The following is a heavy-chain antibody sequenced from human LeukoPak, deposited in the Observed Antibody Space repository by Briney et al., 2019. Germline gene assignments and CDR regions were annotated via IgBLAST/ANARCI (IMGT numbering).Heavy chain of an antibody. V-gene: IGHV1-69*05. CDR3: ARDLATRGCSGGSCYSGGGDWFDP. D-gene: IGHD2-15*01. CDR1: GGTFSSYA. CDR2: LIPIFGTA. Sequence: WASVKVSCKASGGTFSSYAISWVRQAPGQGLEWMGGLIPIFGTANYAQKFQGRVTITTDESTSTAYMELSSLRSEDTAVYYCARDLATRGCSGGSCYSGGGDWFDPWGQGTLVTVSS. J-gene: IGHJ5*02.